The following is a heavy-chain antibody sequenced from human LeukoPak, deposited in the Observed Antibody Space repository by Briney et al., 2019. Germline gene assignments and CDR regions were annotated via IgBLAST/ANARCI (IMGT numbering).Heavy chain of an antibody. CDR1: GFTFSSYA. D-gene: IGHD6-13*01. CDR2: ISYDGSNK. CDR3: ARATLAAAGTWGKYYYYGMGV. V-gene: IGHV3-30-3*01. J-gene: IGHJ6*02. Sequence: GRSLRLSCAASGFTFSSYAMHWVRQAPGKGLEWVAVISYDGSNKYYADSVKGRFTISRDNSKNTLYLQMNSLRAEDTAVYYCARATLAAAGTWGKYYYYGMGVWGQGTTVTVSS.